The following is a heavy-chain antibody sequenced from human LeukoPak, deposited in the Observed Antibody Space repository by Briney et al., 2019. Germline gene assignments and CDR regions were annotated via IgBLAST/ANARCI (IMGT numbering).Heavy chain of an antibody. J-gene: IGHJ4*02. Sequence: GGSLRLSCAASGFTFSSYSMNWVRQAPGKGLEWVSYISSSSTIYYADSVKGRFTISRDNAKNSLYLQMNSLRAEDTAVYYCARVEWELLPDYWGQGTLVTVSS. V-gene: IGHV3-48*01. D-gene: IGHD1-26*01. CDR1: GFTFSSYS. CDR2: ISSSSTI. CDR3: ARVEWELLPDY.